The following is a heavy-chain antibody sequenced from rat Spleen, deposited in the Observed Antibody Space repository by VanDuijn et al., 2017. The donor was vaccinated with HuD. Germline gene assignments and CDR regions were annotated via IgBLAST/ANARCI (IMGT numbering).Heavy chain of an antibody. CDR3: AREDYYYSSYIYPYWYFDF. J-gene: IGHJ1*01. CDR1: GYSITSNY. CDR2: INSAGST. Sequence: EVQLQESGPGLVKPSQSLSLTCSVTGYSITSNYWGWIRKFPGNKLEWMGYINSAGSTNYNPSLKSRISITRDTSKNQFFLQVNSVTTEDTATYYCAREDYYYSSYIYPYWYFDFWGPGTMVTVSS. D-gene: IGHD1-2*01. V-gene: IGHV3-3*01.